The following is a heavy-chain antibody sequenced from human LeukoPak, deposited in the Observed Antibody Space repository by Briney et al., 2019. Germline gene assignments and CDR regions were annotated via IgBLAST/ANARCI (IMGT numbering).Heavy chain of an antibody. CDR3: ASSPATSIVGATTSFDY. D-gene: IGHD1-26*01. V-gene: IGHV1-46*01. CDR1: GYTFTSYY. CDR2: INPSGGST. J-gene: IGHJ4*02. Sequence: ASVKVSCTASGYTFTSYYMHWVRQAPGQGLEWMGIINPSGGSTSYAQKFQGRVTMTRDMSTSTVYMELSRLRSEDTAVYYCASSPATSIVGATTSFDYWGQGTLVTVSS.